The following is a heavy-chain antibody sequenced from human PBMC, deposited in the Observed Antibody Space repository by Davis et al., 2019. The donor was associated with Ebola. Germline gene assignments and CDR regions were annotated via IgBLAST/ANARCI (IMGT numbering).Heavy chain of an antibody. Sequence: ASVTVSCKASGYTFTGYYLHWVRQAPGQGLEWMGRINPNSGGPSYAQKFQGRVTMAWDTSISTAYMELSRLRSDDTAVYYCARGGITMTVVPRDYYYGMDVWGQGTTVTVSS. D-gene: IGHD3-22*01. CDR3: ARGGITMTVVPRDYYYGMDV. CDR1: GYTFTGYY. CDR2: INPNSGGP. V-gene: IGHV1-2*06. J-gene: IGHJ6*02.